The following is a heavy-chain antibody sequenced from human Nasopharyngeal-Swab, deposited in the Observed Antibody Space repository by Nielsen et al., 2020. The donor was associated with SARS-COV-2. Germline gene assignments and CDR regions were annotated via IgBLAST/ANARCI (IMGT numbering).Heavy chain of an antibody. Sequence: SETLSLTCAVYGGSFSAYYWGWIRQPPGKGLEWIAEINHSGSTNYNPSLKSRVTLSLDTSKNCFSLNLSSVTAADTAVYYCVRTGNRGGYWGQGTLVTVSS. D-gene: IGHD2-8*02. CDR1: GGSFSAYY. CDR3: VRTGNRGGY. V-gene: IGHV4-34*01. J-gene: IGHJ4*02. CDR2: INHSGST.